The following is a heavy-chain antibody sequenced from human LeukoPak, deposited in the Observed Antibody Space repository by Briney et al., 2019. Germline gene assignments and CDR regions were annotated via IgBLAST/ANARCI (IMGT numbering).Heavy chain of an antibody. J-gene: IGHJ4*02. Sequence: SETLSLTCTVSGGSISSSSYYWGWIRQPPGKGLEWIGSIYYSGSTYYNPSLKSRVTISVDTSKNQFSLKLSSMTAADTAVYYCAGIYCSGGSCYVDYWGQGTLVTVSS. CDR3: AGIYCSGGSCYVDY. CDR2: IYYSGST. D-gene: IGHD2-15*01. CDR1: GGSISSSSYY. V-gene: IGHV4-39*01.